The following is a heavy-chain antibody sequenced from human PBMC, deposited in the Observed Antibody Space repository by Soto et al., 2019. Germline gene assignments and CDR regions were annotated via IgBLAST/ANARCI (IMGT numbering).Heavy chain of an antibody. D-gene: IGHD3-3*01. CDR2: ISSSSSYI. J-gene: IGHJ5*02. CDR1: GFTFSSYS. Sequence: PGGSLRLSCAASGFTFSSYSMNWVRQAPGKGLEWVSSISSSSSYIYYADSVKGRFTISRDNAKNSLYLQMNSLRAEDTAVYYCARDYYDFWSGYYGHGINWFDPWGQGTLVTVSS. CDR3: ARDYYDFWSGYYGHGINWFDP. V-gene: IGHV3-21*01.